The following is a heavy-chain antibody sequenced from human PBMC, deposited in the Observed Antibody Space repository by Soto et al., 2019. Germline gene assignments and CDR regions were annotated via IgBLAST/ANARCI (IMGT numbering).Heavy chain of an antibody. CDR3: ARVPDY. CDR2: IYHSVST. CDR1: GGSISSGGYS. Sequence: QLQLLESGSGLVKPSQTLSLTCAVSGGSISSGGYSWSWIRQPPGKGLEYIGYIYHSVSTYYNPSLKSRVTISVDRSKNQLSLRLSSVTAADTAVYYCARVPDYRGQGTLVIVSS. V-gene: IGHV4-30-2*01. J-gene: IGHJ4*02.